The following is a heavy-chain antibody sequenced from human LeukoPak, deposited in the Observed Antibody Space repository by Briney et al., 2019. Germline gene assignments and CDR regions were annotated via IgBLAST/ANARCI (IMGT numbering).Heavy chain of an antibody. Sequence: GGSLRLSCAASGFTFSDYYMSWIRQAPGKGLEWVSYISSSGSTIYYADSVKGRFTISRDDAKNSLYLQMNSLRAEDTAVYYCARHFRAPNYCEYWGQGTLVTVSS. D-gene: IGHD3-3*02. V-gene: IGHV3-11*01. J-gene: IGHJ4*02. CDR2: ISSSGSTI. CDR3: ARHFRAPNYCEY. CDR1: GFTFSDYY.